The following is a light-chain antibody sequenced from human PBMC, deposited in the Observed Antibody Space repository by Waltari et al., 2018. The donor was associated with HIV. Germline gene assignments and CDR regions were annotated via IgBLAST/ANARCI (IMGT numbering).Light chain of an antibody. J-gene: IGKJ4*01. V-gene: IGKV1-12*01. Sequence: DLQMTQSPSSVSASVGAMVTIPFRARQDIHTWLAWYQQKPEKAPKRLIYAASSIQGGVPSRFSGSGFGTDFTLSISSLQPEDFATYYCQQGNSFPLTFGGGTKVEV. CDR3: QQGNSFPLT. CDR1: QDIHTW. CDR2: AAS.